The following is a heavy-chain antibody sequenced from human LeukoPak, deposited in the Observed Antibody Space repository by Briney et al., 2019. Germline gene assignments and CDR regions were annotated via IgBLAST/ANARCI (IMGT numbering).Heavy chain of an antibody. Sequence: GGSLRLSCAASGFTFSDYYMSWIRQAPGKGLEWVSYISSSSYTNYADSVKGRFTISRDNAKNSLYLQMNSLRAEDTAVYYCATGGSSSWYGGFDYWGQGTLVTVSS. J-gene: IGHJ4*02. CDR3: ATGGSSSWYGGFDY. D-gene: IGHD6-13*01. CDR2: ISSSSYT. CDR1: GFTFSDYY. V-gene: IGHV3-11*06.